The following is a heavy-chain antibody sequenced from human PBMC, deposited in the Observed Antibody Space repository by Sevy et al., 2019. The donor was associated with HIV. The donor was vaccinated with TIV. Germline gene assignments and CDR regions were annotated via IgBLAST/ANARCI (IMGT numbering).Heavy chain of an antibody. D-gene: IGHD6-19*01. CDR1: GFTFSSYW. J-gene: IGHJ3*02. V-gene: IGHV3-7*01. Sequence: GGSLRLSCAASGFTFSSYWMSWVRQAPGKGLEWVANIKQEGSEKYYVDSVKGRFTISRDNAKNSLYLQMNSLRAEDTAVYYCASSEYSSGFLDAFDIWGQGTMVTVSS. CDR2: IKQEGSEK. CDR3: ASSEYSSGFLDAFDI.